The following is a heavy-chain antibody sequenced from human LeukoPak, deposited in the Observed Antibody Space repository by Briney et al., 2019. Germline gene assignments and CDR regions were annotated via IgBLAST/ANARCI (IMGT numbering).Heavy chain of an antibody. V-gene: IGHV3-21*01. CDR3: ARISQTHDAFDI. Sequence: GSLRLSCAASGFTFSSYSMNWVRQAPGKGLEWVSSISSSSSYIYYADSVKGRFTISRDNAKNSLYLQMNSLRAEDTAVYYCARISQTHDAFDIWGRGTMVTVSS. CDR2: ISSSSSYI. CDR1: GFTFSSYS. J-gene: IGHJ3*02.